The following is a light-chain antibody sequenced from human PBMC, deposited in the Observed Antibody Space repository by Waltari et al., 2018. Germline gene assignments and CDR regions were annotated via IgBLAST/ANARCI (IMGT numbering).Light chain of an antibody. CDR3: PQFNSYPLT. V-gene: IGKV1-13*02. CDR1: QGISSA. J-gene: IGKJ4*01. CDR2: DAS. Sequence: AIQLTQSPSSLSASVGDRVTITCRASQGISSALAWYQQKPGKAPKLLIYDASSLERGVPSRVSGRGSGTDFTLTISSLQPEDFATYYCPQFNSYPLTFGGGTKVELK.